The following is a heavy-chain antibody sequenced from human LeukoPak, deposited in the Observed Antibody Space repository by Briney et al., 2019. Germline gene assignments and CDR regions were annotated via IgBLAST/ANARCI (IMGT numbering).Heavy chain of an antibody. V-gene: IGHV1-46*01. D-gene: IGHD4-17*01. CDR1: GYTFTSYY. J-gene: IGHJ4*02. CDR3: ARDRSKNRWDYGEYARNDY. CDR2: INPSGGST. Sequence: ASVKVSCKASGYTFTSYYMHWVRQAPGQGLEWMGIINPSGGSTSYAQKFQGRVTMTRDTSTSTVHMELSSLRSEDTAVYYCARDRSKNRWDYGEYARNDYWGQGTLVTVSS.